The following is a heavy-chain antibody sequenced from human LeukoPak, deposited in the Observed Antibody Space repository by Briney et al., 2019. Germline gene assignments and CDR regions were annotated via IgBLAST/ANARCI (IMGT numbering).Heavy chain of an antibody. D-gene: IGHD6-19*01. V-gene: IGHV4-59*01. CDR2: IYYSGST. J-gene: IGHJ1*01. Sequence: SETLSLTCTVPGGSISSYYWNWIRQPPGKGLEWIGYIYYSGSTNYNPSLKSRVTISVDTSKNQFSLKLSSVTAADTAVYYCARGGWYPESFQHWGQGVLVTVSS. CDR3: ARGGWYPESFQH. CDR1: GGSISSYY.